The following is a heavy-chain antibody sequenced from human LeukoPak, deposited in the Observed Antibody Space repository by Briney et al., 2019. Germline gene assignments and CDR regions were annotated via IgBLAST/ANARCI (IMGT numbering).Heavy chain of an antibody. CDR3: ATDRATQYFDY. V-gene: IGHV3-30*02. Sequence: GESLRLSCAASGITFRSYGMHWVRQAPGKGLEWVAFIWYDGSNKYYADSVKGRFTISRDNSRNTLFLQMNSLRAEDTAVYYCATDRATQYFDYWGQGTLVSVSS. CDR2: IWYDGSNK. J-gene: IGHJ4*02. CDR1: GITFRSYG. D-gene: IGHD2-15*01.